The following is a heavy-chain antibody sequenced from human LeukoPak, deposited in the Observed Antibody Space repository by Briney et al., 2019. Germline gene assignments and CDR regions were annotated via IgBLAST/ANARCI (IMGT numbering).Heavy chain of an antibody. CDR2: IYNDIT. D-gene: IGHD1-1*01. J-gene: IGHJ4*02. CDR1: GFTFSSYS. V-gene: IGHV4-4*09. Sequence: PGGSLRLSCAASGFTFSSYSMNWVRQAPGKGLEFLAYIYNDITNYNPSLKSRATISIDAFKNQVSLRLSSVTAADTAVYYCARAPRLLDSWGQGILVTVSS. CDR3: ARAPRLLDS.